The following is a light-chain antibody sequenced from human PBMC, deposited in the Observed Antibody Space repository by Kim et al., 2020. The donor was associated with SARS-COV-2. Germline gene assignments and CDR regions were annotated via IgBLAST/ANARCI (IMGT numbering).Light chain of an antibody. CDR3: HQYDNSPDT. Sequence: PAAKATLSGRASPRLSGKYFAWYQQHKPGQAPRLLINSASSRASGIPDRFSGSGSGTNFTLTISRLEPEASAVYYCHQYDNSPDTFGQGTRLEI. V-gene: IGKV3-20*01. CDR1: PRLSGKY. J-gene: IGKJ5*01. CDR2: SAS.